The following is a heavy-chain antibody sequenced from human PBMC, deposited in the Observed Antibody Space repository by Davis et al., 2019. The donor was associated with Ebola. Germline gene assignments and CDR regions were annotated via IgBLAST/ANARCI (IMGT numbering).Heavy chain of an antibody. CDR1: AFPFSSYW. J-gene: IGHJ6*04. CDR2: IDNDGSGT. D-gene: IGHD5-18*01. V-gene: IGHV3-74*01. CDR3: TRGGYNHALDV. Sequence: PGGSLRLSCAGSAFPFSSYWMYWVRQAPGKGLVWVAHIDNDGSGTTYADSVKGRFTMSKDKAKNMVFLEMNSLRDEDTAVYYCTRGGYNHALDVWGKGTTVTVSS.